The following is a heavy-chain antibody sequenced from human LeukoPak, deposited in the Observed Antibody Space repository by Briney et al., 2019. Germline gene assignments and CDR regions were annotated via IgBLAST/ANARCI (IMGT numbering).Heavy chain of an antibody. CDR2: ISSSSYI. Sequence: GGSLRLSCAASGFTFSSYSMNWVRQAPGKGLEWVSSISSSSYIYYADSVKGRFTISRDNAKNSLYLQMNSLRAEDTAVYYCAREKNVDTSGGAADYWGQGTLVTVSS. CDR3: AREKNVDTSGGAADY. CDR1: GFTFSSYS. J-gene: IGHJ4*02. V-gene: IGHV3-21*01. D-gene: IGHD5-18*01.